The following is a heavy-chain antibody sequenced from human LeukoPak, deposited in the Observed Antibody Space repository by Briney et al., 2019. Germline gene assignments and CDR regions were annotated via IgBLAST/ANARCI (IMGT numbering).Heavy chain of an antibody. J-gene: IGHJ5*02. Sequence: KSSETLSLTCTVSGGSISSYYWSWIRQPPGKGLEWIGYIYYSGSTNYNPSLKSRVTISVDTSKNQFSLKLSSVTAADTAVYYCATGITVTTGGFDPWGQGTLVTVSS. CDR3: ATGITVTTGGFDP. D-gene: IGHD4-17*01. CDR1: GGSISSYY. CDR2: IYYSGST. V-gene: IGHV4-59*01.